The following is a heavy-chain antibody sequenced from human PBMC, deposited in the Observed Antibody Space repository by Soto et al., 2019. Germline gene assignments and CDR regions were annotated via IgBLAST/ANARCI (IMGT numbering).Heavy chain of an antibody. CDR1: GFTFSRYG. D-gene: IGHD3-22*01. CDR2: IWNDGIRK. Sequence: HPGGSLRLSCAASGFTFSRYGMHWVRQAPGKGLEWVALIWNDGIRKVYVDSVKGQFTISRDNSKNTLDLQMNSLRAEDTAVYYCARDDDYEANAFDYWGPGTLVTVSS. J-gene: IGHJ4*02. V-gene: IGHV3-33*01. CDR3: ARDDDYEANAFDY.